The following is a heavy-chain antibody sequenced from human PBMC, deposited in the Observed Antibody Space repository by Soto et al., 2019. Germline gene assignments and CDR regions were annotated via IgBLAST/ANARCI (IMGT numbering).Heavy chain of an antibody. J-gene: IGHJ4*02. CDR2: INPNSGGT. D-gene: IGHD3-22*01. CDR1: GYTFTGYY. CDR3: ARATYYYDSSGYYSQTYYFDY. V-gene: IGHV1-2*02. Sequence: AASVKVSCKASGYTFTGYYMHWVRQAPGQGLEWMGWINPNSGGTNYAQKFQGRVTMTRDTPISTAYMELSRLRSDDTAVYYCARATYYYDSSGYYSQTYYFDYWGQGTLVTVSS.